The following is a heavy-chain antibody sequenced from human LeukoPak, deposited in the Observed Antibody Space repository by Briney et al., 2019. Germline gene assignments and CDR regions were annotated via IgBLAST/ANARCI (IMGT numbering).Heavy chain of an antibody. D-gene: IGHD2-15*01. CDR2: IYYSGST. V-gene: IGHV4-39*01. J-gene: IGHJ4*02. CDR3: ARQRGTYAFSDY. CDR1: GGSISSSSYY. Sequence: PSETLSLTCTVSGGSISSSSYYWGWIRQPPGKGLGWIGSIYYSGSTYYNPSLKSRVTISVDTSKNQFSLKLSSVIAADTAVYYCARQRGTYAFSDYWGQGTLVTVSS.